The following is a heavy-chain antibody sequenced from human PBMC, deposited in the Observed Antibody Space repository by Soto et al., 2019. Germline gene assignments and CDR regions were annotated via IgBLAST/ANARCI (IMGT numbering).Heavy chain of an antibody. V-gene: IGHV4-31*03. D-gene: IGHD6-13*01. CDR3: ARGGSSSPYFGD. J-gene: IGHJ4*02. CDR1: GGSISSGGYY. Sequence: QVQLQESGPGLVKPSQTLSLTCTVSGGSISSGGYYWSWTRQHPGKGLEWIGYIYYSGSTYYNPSLKSRVTISVDTSKKQFSLKLRSVTAADTAVYYCARGGSSSPYFGDWCQGTLVTVSS. CDR2: IYYSGST.